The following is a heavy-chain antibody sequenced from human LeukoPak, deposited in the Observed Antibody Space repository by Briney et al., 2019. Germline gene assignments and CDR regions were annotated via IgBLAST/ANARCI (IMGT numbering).Heavy chain of an antibody. CDR1: GFTFSSYG. Sequence: PGRSLRLSCAASGFTFSSYGMHWVRQAPGKGLEWVAVISYDGSNKYYADSVKGRFTISRDNSKNTLYLQMNSLRAEDTAVYYCVKGFLFDYWGQGTLVTVSS. CDR3: VKGFLFDY. CDR2: ISYDGSNK. V-gene: IGHV3-30*18. D-gene: IGHD3-10*01. J-gene: IGHJ4*02.